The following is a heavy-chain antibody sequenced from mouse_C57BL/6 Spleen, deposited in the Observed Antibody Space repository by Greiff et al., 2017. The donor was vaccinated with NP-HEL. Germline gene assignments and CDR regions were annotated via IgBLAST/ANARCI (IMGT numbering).Heavy chain of an antibody. CDR1: GYTFTTYP. D-gene: IGHD3-3*01. J-gene: IGHJ4*01. V-gene: IGHV1-47*01. Sequence: QVQLKESGAELVKPGASVKMSCKASGYTFTTYPIEWMKQNHGKSLEWIGNFHPYNDDTKYNEKFKGKATLTVEKSSSTVYLELSRLTSDDSAVYYCARRGTGSYYAMDYWGQGTSVTVSS. CDR3: ARRGTGSYYAMDY. CDR2: FHPYNDDT.